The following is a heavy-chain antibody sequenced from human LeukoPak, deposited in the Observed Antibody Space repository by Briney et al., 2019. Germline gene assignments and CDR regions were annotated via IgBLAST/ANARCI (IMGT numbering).Heavy chain of an antibody. CDR2: IYTSGST. V-gene: IGHV4-61*02. CDR1: GASISSGSYY. J-gene: IGHJ4*02. Sequence: SQTLSLTCTVSGASISSGSYYLSWVRQPAGKGLEWIGRIYTSGSTNYNPSLKSRVTISVDTSKNQFSLKLSSVTAADTAVYYCAREIMVRGVITYYFDYWGQGTQVTVSS. D-gene: IGHD3-10*01. CDR3: AREIMVRGVITYYFDY.